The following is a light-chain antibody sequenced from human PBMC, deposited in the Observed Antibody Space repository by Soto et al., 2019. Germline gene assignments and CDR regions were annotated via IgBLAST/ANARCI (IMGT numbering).Light chain of an antibody. J-gene: IGKJ5*01. Sequence: EIELTQSPGTMSLSPGERATLSCRASQSVSSRLAWYQQKPGQAPRLLISGASSRATSIPDRYSGSGSATDFTLTTSRLEPEDLALYYCQQHGSSPITFGQGPRLEIK. CDR2: GAS. V-gene: IGKV3-20*01. CDR1: QSVSSR. CDR3: QQHGSSPIT.